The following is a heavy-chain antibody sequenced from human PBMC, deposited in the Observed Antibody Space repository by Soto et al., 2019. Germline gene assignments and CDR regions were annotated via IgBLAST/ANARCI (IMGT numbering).Heavy chain of an antibody. J-gene: IGHJ1*01. V-gene: IGHV1-18*01. CDR2: INAYNGNT. D-gene: IGHD2-2*02. CDR1: GYTFTSYG. CDR3: ARDAGYTNQYFQL. Sequence: QVQLVQSEAEVKKLGASVKVSCKTSGYTFTSYGISWVRQAPGQGLEWMGWINAYNGNTLYAQNLQGRVTVTTDTSTSTAYVELGSLRSDDTAVYYCARDAGYTNQYFQLWGQGTLVTVSS.